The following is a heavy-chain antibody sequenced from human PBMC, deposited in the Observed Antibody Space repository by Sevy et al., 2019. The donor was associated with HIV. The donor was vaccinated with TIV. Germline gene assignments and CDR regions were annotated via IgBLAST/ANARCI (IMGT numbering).Heavy chain of an antibody. J-gene: IGHJ4*02. CDR3: AREAVGASSTHFDY. D-gene: IGHD1-26*01. CDR1: GYTFTDYY. CDR2: FNPDSGYR. Sequence: ASVKVSCKAFGYTFTDYYIHWVRQAPGQGPEWMGWFNPDSGYRNYAQKFLGRVTMTRDTSISTAYMDLSRLGSDDTAVYYCAREAVGASSTHFDYWGQGTLVTVSS. V-gene: IGHV1-2*02.